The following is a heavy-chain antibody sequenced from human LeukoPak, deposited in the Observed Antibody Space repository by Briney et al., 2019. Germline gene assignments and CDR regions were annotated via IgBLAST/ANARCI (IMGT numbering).Heavy chain of an antibody. CDR2: LSHSGNT. CDR1: GGSFSAFY. D-gene: IGHD2-2*01. CDR3: ARGAYCTSINCYGFDY. V-gene: IGHV4-34*01. J-gene: IGHJ4*02. Sequence: SETLSLTCNVSGGSFSAFYWSWIRQPPGEGLEWVGELSHSGNTNYNPSLKSRVTFSVDTSKRQFSLRLKSVTAADTAVYYCARGAYCTSINCYGFDYWGQGILVTVSS.